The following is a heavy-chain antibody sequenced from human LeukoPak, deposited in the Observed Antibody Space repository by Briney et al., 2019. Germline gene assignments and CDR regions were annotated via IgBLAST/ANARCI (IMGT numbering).Heavy chain of an antibody. CDR1: GYSFTSYW. V-gene: IGHV5-51*01. D-gene: IGHD3-22*01. CDR2: IYPGDSDT. CDR3: ARQRYYDSSGYRFFDY. J-gene: IGHJ4*02. Sequence: GESLKISCKGSGYSFTSYWIGWVRQMPGKGLEWMGIIYPGDSDTRYSPSFQGQVPISADKSISTAYLQWSSLKASDTAMYYCARQRYYDSSGYRFFDYWGQGTLVTVSS.